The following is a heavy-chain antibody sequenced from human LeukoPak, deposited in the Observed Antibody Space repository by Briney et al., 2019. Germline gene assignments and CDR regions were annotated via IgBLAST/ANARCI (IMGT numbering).Heavy chain of an antibody. Sequence: GGSLRLSCAASAFTFSNYAMSWVRPAPGKGLEWVSAFSGSGGSTYYADSVKGRVTISRDNSKNTLYMEINSLRAEETAVYYCAKDVGYCSSSTCYKPFDYWGQGTLVTVSS. J-gene: IGHJ4*02. CDR2: FSGSGGST. V-gene: IGHV3-23*01. CDR1: AFTFSNYA. CDR3: AKDVGYCSSSTCYKPFDY. D-gene: IGHD2-2*02.